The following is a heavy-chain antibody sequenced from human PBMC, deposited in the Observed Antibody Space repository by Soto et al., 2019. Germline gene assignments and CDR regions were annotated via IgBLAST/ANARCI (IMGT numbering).Heavy chain of an antibody. J-gene: IGHJ6*02. CDR3: ARDRQQLVLDYYGMDV. D-gene: IGHD6-13*01. Sequence: SETLSLTCTVSGGSVSSGSYYWSWIRQPPGKGLEWIGYIYYSGSTNYNPSLKSRVTISVDTSKNQFSLKLSSVTAADTAVYYCARDRQQLVLDYYGMDVWGQGTTVTVSS. V-gene: IGHV4-61*01. CDR2: IYYSGST. CDR1: GGSVSSGSYY.